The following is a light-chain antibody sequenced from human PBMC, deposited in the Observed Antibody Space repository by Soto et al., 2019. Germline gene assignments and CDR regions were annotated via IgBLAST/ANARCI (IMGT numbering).Light chain of an antibody. Sequence: QSALTQPASVSGSPGQSITISCTGTSSDVGGYNYVSWYQQHPGTAPKLMIYDVSNRPSGVSNRFSGSKSGNTASLTISGLQAEDEDDYYCSSYTSSSTLVVFGGGTKLTVL. CDR3: SSYTSSSTLVV. V-gene: IGLV2-14*01. CDR2: DVS. CDR1: SSDVGGYNY. J-gene: IGLJ2*01.